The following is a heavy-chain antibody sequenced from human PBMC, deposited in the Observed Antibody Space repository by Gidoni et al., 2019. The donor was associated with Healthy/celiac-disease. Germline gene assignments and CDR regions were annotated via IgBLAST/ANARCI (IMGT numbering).Heavy chain of an antibody. CDR1: GFTFSSYA. Sequence: EVQLVESGGGLVQPGGSLRLSCAASGFTFSSYAMHWVRQAPGKGLEYVSAISGNGGSTYYANSVKGRFTISRDNSKNTLYLQMGSLRAEDMAVYYCARDTYYDFWSGRGWFDPWGQGTLVTVSS. CDR3: ARDTYYDFWSGRGWFDP. V-gene: IGHV3-64*01. CDR2: ISGNGGST. D-gene: IGHD3-3*01. J-gene: IGHJ5*02.